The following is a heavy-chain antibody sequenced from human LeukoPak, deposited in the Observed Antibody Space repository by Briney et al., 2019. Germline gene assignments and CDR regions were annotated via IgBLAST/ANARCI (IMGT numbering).Heavy chain of an antibody. D-gene: IGHD3-10*01. CDR1: GYTFTSYG. J-gene: IGHJ3*02. Sequence: SVKVSCKASGYTFTSYGISWVRQAPGQGLEWMGGIIPIFGTANYAQKFQGRVTITADESTSTAYMELSSLRSEDTAVYYCARDSPPAYYYGSGSYPHDAFDIWGQGTMVTVSS. CDR2: IIPIFGTA. CDR3: ARDSPPAYYYGSGSYPHDAFDI. V-gene: IGHV1-69*13.